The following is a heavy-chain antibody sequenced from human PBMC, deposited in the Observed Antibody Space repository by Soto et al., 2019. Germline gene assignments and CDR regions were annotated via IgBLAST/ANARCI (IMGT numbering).Heavy chain of an antibody. V-gene: IGHV4-4*07. CDR2: IYSSGNT. CDR3: ARGQRFFDWFDP. D-gene: IGHD3-3*01. CDR1: GGTNSGYY. Sequence: SQTLSLTCSVSGGTNSGYYWTWIRQPAGKGLEWIGRIYSSGNTKYNPSLQSRVTMSLDTSNNQFSLRLTSVTADDTAFYYGARGQRFFDWFDPRGQGTLATVSA. J-gene: IGHJ5*02.